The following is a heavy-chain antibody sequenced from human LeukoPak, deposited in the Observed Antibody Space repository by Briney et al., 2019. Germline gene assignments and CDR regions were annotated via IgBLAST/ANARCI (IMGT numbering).Heavy chain of an antibody. CDR3: AKPVPGSGGVFDY. J-gene: IGHJ4*02. CDR2: ISGGGGGT. V-gene: IGHV3-23*01. Sequence: GGSLRLSCAASGFIVSTYAMSWVRQAPGKGLEWVSGISGGGGGTYFADSVKGRFTISRDNSKNTLYLQMNSLRVEDTAVYYCAKPVPGSGGVFDYWGQGTLVTVSS. CDR1: GFIVSTYA. D-gene: IGHD6-19*01.